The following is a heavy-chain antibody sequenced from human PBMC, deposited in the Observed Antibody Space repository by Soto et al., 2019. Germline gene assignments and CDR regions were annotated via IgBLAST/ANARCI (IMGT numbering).Heavy chain of an antibody. CDR3: ARDYDFWSGYGPNGMDV. J-gene: IGHJ6*02. V-gene: IGHV1-69*13. CDR1: RGTFSSYA. D-gene: IGHD3-3*01. CDR2: IIPIFGTA. Sequence: SVKVSCKASRGTFSSYAISWVRQAPGQGLEWMGGIIPIFGTANYAQKFQGRVTITADESTSTAYMELSSLRSEDTAVYYCARDYDFWSGYGPNGMDVWGQGTTVTVSS.